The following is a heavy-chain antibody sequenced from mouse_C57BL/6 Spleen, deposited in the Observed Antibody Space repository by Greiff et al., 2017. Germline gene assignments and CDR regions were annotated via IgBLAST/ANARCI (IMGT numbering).Heavy chain of an antibody. CDR1: GFTFSDYG. CDR2: ISSGSSTI. V-gene: IGHV5-17*01. D-gene: IGHD1-1*01. CDR3: ANYYYAWFAY. J-gene: IGHJ3*01. Sequence: EVMLVESGGGLVKPGGSLKLSCAASGFTFSDYGMHWVRQAPEKGLEWVAYISSGSSTIYYADTVKGRFTISRDNAKNTLFLQMTSLRSEDTAMYYCANYYYAWFAYWGQGTLVTVSA.